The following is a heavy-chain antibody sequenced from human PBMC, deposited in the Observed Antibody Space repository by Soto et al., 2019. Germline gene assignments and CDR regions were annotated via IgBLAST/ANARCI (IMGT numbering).Heavy chain of an antibody. V-gene: IGHV4-61*01. D-gene: IGHD6-6*01. CDR3: ARDSRIATRPIAGYSYYGMDV. CDR1: GDSASSGTYY. CDR2: ISYSGSA. Sequence: PSETLSLTCTVSGDSASSGTYYWSWIRQPPGKGLEWIGYISYSGSANYNPSLKSRVTISGDTSKNQFSLKLSSVTAADTAVYYCARDSRIATRPIAGYSYYGMDVWGQGTTVTVSS. J-gene: IGHJ6*02.